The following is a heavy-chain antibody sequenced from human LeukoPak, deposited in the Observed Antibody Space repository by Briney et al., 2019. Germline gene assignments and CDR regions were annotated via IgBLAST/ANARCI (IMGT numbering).Heavy chain of an antibody. J-gene: IGHJ2*01. CDR3: ARVGQGCFDL. V-gene: IGHV4-59*01. CDR1: GGSISYYY. Sequence: PSETLSLTCTVSGGSISYYYWSRIRQPPGEGLEWLGYIDYSGSTNYNPSLKSRVTISVDTSKNQFSLRLSSVTAADTATYYCARVGQGCFDLWGRGTLVTVSS. CDR2: IDYSGST.